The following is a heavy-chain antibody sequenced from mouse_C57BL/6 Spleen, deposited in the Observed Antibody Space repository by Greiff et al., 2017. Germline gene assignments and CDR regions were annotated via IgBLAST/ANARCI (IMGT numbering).Heavy chain of an antibody. CDR3: ARSDLSSNLYAMDY. J-gene: IGHJ4*01. D-gene: IGHD4-1*01. CDR1: GYTFTSYG. V-gene: IGHV1-81*01. CDR2: IYPRSGNT. Sequence: VQLQQSGAELARPGASVKLSCKASGYTFTSYGISWVKQRTGQGLEWIGEIYPRSGNTYYNEKFKGKATLTADKSSSTAYMELRSLTSEDSAVYVCARSDLSSNLYAMDYWGQGTSVTVSS.